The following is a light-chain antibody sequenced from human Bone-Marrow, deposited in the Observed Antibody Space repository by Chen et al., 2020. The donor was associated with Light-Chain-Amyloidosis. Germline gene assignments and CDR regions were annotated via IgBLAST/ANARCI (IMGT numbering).Light chain of an antibody. CDR1: DLPTKY. V-gene: IGLV3-25*03. CDR2: RDT. CDR3: QSADSSGTYEVI. J-gene: IGLJ2*01. Sequence: SYELTQPPSVSVSTGQPARITCSGDDLPTKYAYWYQQKPGQAPVLVIHRDTERPSGISERFSGSSSGTTATLTSRGVQAEDEADYHCQSADSSGTYEVIFGGGTKLTVL.